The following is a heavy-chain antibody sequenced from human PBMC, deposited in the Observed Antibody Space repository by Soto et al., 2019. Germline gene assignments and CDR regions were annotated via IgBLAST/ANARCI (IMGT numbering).Heavy chain of an antibody. Sequence: SENLSLTCTVSGGSISSGGYYWSWIRQHPGKGLEWIGYIYYSGSTYYTPSLKSRVTIPVDTSKNQFSLKLSSVTAADTAVYYCARSWVGSGWYGWFDPWGQGNPVSVSS. CDR1: GGSISSGGYY. D-gene: IGHD6-19*01. J-gene: IGHJ5*02. V-gene: IGHV4-31*03. CDR2: IYYSGST. CDR3: ARSWVGSGWYGWFDP.